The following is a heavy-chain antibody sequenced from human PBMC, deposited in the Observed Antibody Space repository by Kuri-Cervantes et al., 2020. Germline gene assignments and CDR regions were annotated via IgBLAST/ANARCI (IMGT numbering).Heavy chain of an antibody. CDR1: GFTCSSYV. CDR3: AREWVLELRSGFDY. CDR2: ISYDGSNK. V-gene: IGHV3-30*01. Sequence: GGSLRVCCGASGFTCSSYVMHWVRQAPGKGLEWVAVISYDGSNKYYAYSVKGRFTISREHSKNTLYLQINSLRAEDTAVYYCAREWVLELRSGFDYLGQGTLVTVSS. D-gene: IGHD1-7*01. J-gene: IGHJ4*02.